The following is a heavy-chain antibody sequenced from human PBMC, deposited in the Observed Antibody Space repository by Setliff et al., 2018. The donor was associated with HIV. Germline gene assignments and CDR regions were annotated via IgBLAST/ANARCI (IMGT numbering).Heavy chain of an antibody. CDR1: GDSISSGSYF. CDR3: TREGRGDPAMATTRIDY. V-gene: IGHV4-39*02. J-gene: IGHJ4*02. Sequence: PSETLSLTFSVSGDSISSGSYFWGWIRQTPGKGLEWIGNIYYTGFAYYNPSLNSRVTISLDTSKTHFFLNLTSGTDADTAVYFCTREGRGDPAMATTRIDYWGQGKLVTVPS. CDR2: IYYTGFA. D-gene: IGHD1-1*01.